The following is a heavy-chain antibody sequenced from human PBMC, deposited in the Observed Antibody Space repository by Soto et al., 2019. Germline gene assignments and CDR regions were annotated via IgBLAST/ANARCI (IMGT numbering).Heavy chain of an antibody. V-gene: IGHV4-4*02. Sequence: SETLSLTCAVSGDSIINSHWWNWVRQPPGKGLEWIGEIYHTGSTNYNPSLKSRVTISVDNSKNQFALKLTSVTAADTAVYYCARPFWATMTTVTTLDYWGQGTLVTVSS. D-gene: IGHD4-17*01. CDR3: ARPFWATMTTVTTLDY. CDR2: IYHTGST. CDR1: GDSIINSHW. J-gene: IGHJ4*02.